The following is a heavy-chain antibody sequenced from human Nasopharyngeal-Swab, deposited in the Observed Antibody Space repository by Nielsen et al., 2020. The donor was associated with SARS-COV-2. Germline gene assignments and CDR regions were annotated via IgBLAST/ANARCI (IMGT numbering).Heavy chain of an antibody. J-gene: IGHJ4*02. D-gene: IGHD2-2*01. CDR1: GGSLSGYY. V-gene: IGHV4-34*01. CDR3: ATTFCTTSSCSYYFDS. CDR2: VEQSGFT. Sequence: SETLSLTCAVYGGSLSGYYWTWIRQPPGKGLEWIGEVEQSGFTKYNPSLKSRVSISLDTSKNQVSLKVSSVTAADTAVYYCATTFCTTSSCSYYFDSWGQGNLVTVSS.